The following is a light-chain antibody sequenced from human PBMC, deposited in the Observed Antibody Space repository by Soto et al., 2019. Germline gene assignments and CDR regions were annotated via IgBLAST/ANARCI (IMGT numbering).Light chain of an antibody. V-gene: IGKV3-11*01. CDR1: QTVSSS. J-gene: IGKJ4*01. CDR3: QQHINWPLT. CDR2: EAS. Sequence: EIVLTQSPATLSLSPGERATLSCRASQTVSSSLAWYQQKPGQAPRLLIYEASNSATGIPARFSGSGSGADFTLTISSLEPEDFALYYCQQHINWPLTFGGGTKVKIK.